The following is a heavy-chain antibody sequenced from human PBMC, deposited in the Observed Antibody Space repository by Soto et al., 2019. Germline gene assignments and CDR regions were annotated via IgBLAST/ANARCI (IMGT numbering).Heavy chain of an antibody. D-gene: IGHD3-3*01. CDR2: ISYDGSNK. J-gene: IGHJ4*02. CDR3: LKTKLRFLEWFETPLYYFDY. CDR1: GFTFSSYG. Sequence: PGGSLRLSCAASGFTFSSYGMHWVRQAPGKGLEWVAVISYDGSNKYYADSVKGRFTISRDNSKNTLYLQMNSLRAEDTAVYYCLKTKLRFLEWFETPLYYFDYWGQGTLVSVSS. V-gene: IGHV3-30*18.